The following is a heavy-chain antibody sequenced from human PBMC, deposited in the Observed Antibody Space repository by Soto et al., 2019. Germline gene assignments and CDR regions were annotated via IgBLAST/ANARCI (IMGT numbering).Heavy chain of an antibody. V-gene: IGHV5-51*01. D-gene: IGHD3-9*01. J-gene: IGHJ5*02. CDR3: VRQETGYQSKWFDP. Sequence: GESLKISCEVSGFTFTNYWIAWVRQMPGKGLEWMGGIYPADSQTRYSPTFQGQVAISADKSVNTAYLQWRSLKASDTAIYFCVRQETGYQSKWFDPCGQGPLVTVSS. CDR2: IYPADSQT. CDR1: GFTFTNYW.